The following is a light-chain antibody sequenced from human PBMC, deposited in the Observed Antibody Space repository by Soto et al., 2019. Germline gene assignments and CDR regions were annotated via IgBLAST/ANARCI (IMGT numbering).Light chain of an antibody. CDR2: GAS. J-gene: IGKJ1*01. CDR3: QQYSNWPWT. V-gene: IGKV3-15*01. CDR1: QSVTSY. Sequence: EIVMTQSPATLSVSPGEKATLSCRASQSVTSYLAWYQQTPGQAPRLLIQGASARATDVPARFSGSGSGTELTLTISSLQSEDFAVYYCQQYSNWPWTFGQGTKVDI.